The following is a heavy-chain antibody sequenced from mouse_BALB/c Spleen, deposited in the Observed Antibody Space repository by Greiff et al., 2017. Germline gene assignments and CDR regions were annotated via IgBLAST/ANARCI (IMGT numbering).Heavy chain of an antibody. J-gene: IGHJ2*01. V-gene: IGHV5-6-3*01. CDR1: GFTFSSYG. CDR3: ERNGYGYD. Sequence: EVKVVESGGGLVQPGGSLKLSCAASGFTFSSYGMSWVRQTPDKRLELVATINSNGGSTYYPDSVKGRFTISRDNAKNTLYLQMSSLKSEDTAMYYCERNGYGYDWGQGTTLTVSS. D-gene: IGHD1-2*01. CDR2: INSNGGST.